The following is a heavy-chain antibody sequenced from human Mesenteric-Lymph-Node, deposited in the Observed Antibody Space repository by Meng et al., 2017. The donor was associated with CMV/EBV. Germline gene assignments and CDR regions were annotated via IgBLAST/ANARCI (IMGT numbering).Heavy chain of an antibody. CDR3: AREPTNGVDY. Sequence: GSLRLSCTVSGGSISSYYWSWIRQPPGKGLEWIGYIYYSGSTNYNPSLKSRVTISVDTSKNQFSLKLSSVTAADTAVYYCAREPTNGVDYWGPGTLVTVSS. CDR1: GGSISSYY. J-gene: IGHJ4*02. V-gene: IGHV4-59*12. D-gene: IGHD2-8*01. CDR2: IYYSGST.